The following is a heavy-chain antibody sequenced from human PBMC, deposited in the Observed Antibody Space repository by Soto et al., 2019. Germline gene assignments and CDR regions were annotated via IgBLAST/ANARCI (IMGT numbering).Heavy chain of an antibody. J-gene: IGHJ5*02. CDR2: IFYSGVT. CDR3: ARHEPSSSLIVAFDP. V-gene: IGHV4-39*01. D-gene: IGHD3-22*01. CDR1: GDSISSSSHY. Sequence: SETLSLTCTVSGDSISSSSHYWGWIRQPPGKGLEWIGSIFYSGVTYYNPSLKSRVTISVETSKNQFSLKLGSVTAADTALYFCARHEPSSSLIVAFDPWGQGALVTSPQ.